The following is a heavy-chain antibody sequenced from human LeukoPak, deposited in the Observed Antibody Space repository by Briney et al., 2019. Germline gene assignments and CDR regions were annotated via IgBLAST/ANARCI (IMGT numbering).Heavy chain of an antibody. Sequence: SQTLSLTCSVSGGSISSSNYYWSWIRQPAGKGLEWIGRIYTSESTNYNPSLKRRVTISVDTSRNQFSLKLSSVTAADTAVYYCARGLWFGDENPPYFDYWGQGILVTVSS. D-gene: IGHD3-10*01. J-gene: IGHJ4*02. V-gene: IGHV4-61*02. CDR3: ARGLWFGDENPPYFDY. CDR2: IYTSEST. CDR1: GGSISSSNYY.